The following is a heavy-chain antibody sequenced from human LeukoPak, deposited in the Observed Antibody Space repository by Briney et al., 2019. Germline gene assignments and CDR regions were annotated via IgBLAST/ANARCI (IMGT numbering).Heavy chain of an antibody. J-gene: IGHJ6*02. CDR1: GYTFTSYD. Sequence: GASVKVSCKASGYTFTSYDINWVRQATGQGLEWMGWMNPNSGNTGYAQKFQGRVTMTRNTSISTAYMELSSLRSEDTAVYYCARGTTGTTGPLYYYYGMDVWGQGTTVTVSS. D-gene: IGHD1-1*01. CDR2: MNPNSGNT. V-gene: IGHV1-8*01. CDR3: ARGTTGTTGPLYYYYGMDV.